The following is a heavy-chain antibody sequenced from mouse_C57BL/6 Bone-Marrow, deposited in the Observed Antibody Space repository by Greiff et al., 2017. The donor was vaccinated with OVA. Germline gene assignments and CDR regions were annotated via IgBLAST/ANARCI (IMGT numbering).Heavy chain of an antibody. CDR3: TGLYYYGSSSWFAY. J-gene: IGHJ3*01. CDR1: GFTFSDAW. D-gene: IGHD1-1*01. V-gene: IGHV6-6*01. CDR2: IRNKANNHAT. Sequence: EVQVVESGGGLVQPGGSMKLSCAASGFTFSDAWMDWVRQSPEKGLEWVAEIRNKANNHATYYAESVKGRFTISRDDSKSSVYLQMNSLRAEDTGIYYCTGLYYYGSSSWFAYWGQGTLVTVSA.